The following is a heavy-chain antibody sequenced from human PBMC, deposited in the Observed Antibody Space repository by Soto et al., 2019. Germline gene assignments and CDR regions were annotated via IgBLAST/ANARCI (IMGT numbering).Heavy chain of an antibody. V-gene: IGHV1-18*01. CDR2: ITTDKGKT. CDR1: GYTCTSYG. Sequence: QVQLVQSGPEVKKPGASVKVSCKTSGYTCTSYGISWVRQAPGQGLEWMGWITTDKGKTTYAQRFQGRVTMTTDTSTSTAYMELRSLRSDDTAVYYCATRSPAFDYWGQGTLVTVSS. CDR3: ATRSPAFDY. J-gene: IGHJ4*02.